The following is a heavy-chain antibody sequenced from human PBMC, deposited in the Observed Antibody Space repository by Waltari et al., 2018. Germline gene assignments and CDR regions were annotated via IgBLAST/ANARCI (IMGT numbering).Heavy chain of an antibody. D-gene: IGHD4-17*01. V-gene: IGHV1-2*02. J-gene: IGHJ6*03. CDR3: AREVSYGDYHYYYMDV. CDR2: INPNSGGT. Sequence: QVQLVQSGAEVKKPGASVKGACTASGYTFTGYYMHWVRQTPGQGLEWMGWINPNSGGTNYAQKFQGRVTMTRDTSISTAYMELSRLRSDDTAVYYCAREVSYGDYHYYYMDVWGKGTTVTVSS. CDR1: GYTFTGYY.